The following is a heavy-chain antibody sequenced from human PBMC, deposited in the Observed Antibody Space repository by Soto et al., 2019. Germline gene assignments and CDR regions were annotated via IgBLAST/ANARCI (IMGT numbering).Heavy chain of an antibody. D-gene: IGHD6-13*01. V-gene: IGHV1-18*01. Sequence: QVQLVQSGAEVKKPGASVKVSCKASGYTFTSYGISWVRQAPGQGLEWMGWISAYDGNTNYAQQLQDRVTMTPDTATRTAYMEQSGLRSDDTAVYYCARQAAAGTWCAPWGQGTLVTVSS. J-gene: IGHJ5*02. CDR1: GYTFTSYG. CDR3: ARQAAAGTWCAP. CDR2: ISAYDGNT.